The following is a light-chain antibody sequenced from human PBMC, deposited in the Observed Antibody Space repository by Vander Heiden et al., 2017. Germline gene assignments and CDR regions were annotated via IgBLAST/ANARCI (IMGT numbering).Light chain of an antibody. CDR2: WAS. CDR3: QQYSSSPIT. Sequence: DIVITQSPDSLAVSLGERATINCRTSQTVLYSADNRNYFAWYQKKPGQPPKLIINWASTRESGVPDRFSGSGSGTDFTLTISSLQAEDVAVYYCQQYSSSPITFGQGTRLEIK. J-gene: IGKJ5*01. V-gene: IGKV4-1*01. CDR1: QTVLYSADNRNY.